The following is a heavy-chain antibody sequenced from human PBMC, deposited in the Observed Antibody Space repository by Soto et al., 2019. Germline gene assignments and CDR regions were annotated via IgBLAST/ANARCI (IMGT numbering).Heavy chain of an antibody. Sequence: QVQLVESGGGVVQPGRSLRLSCAASGFTFSSYGMHWVRQAPGKGLEWVAVISYDESDIYYSDSLKGRFTISRDNSKNTLYLQMSRLRREDTAVYYCTKDTGYCSGGRCYSTPYYDYYCGMDAWGQGTTVTVSS. V-gene: IGHV3-30*18. CDR1: GFTFSSYG. D-gene: IGHD2-15*01. CDR2: ISYDESDI. J-gene: IGHJ6*02. CDR3: TKDTGYCSGGRCYSTPYYDYYCGMDA.